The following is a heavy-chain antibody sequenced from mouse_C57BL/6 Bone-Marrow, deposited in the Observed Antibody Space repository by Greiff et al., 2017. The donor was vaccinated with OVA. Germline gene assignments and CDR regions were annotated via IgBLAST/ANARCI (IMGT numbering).Heavy chain of an antibody. V-gene: IGHV5-4*01. J-gene: IGHJ2*01. CDR2: ISDGGSYT. D-gene: IGHD3-1*01. CDR1: GFTFSSYA. CDR3: ARERSSRYYFDY. Sequence: EVQRVESGGGLVKPGGSLKLSCAASGFTFSSYAMSWVRQTPEKRLEWVATISDGGSYTYYPDNVKGRFTISRHNAKNNLYLQMSHLKSEDTAMYYCARERSSRYYFDYWGQGTTLTVSS.